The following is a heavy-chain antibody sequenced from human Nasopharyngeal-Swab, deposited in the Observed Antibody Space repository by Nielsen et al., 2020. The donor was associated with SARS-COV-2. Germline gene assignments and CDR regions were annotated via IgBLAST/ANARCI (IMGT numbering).Heavy chain of an antibody. Sequence: WIRQPPGKGLEWVSAISGSGGSTYYADSVKGRFTISRDNSKNTLYLQMNSLRAEDTAVYYCARDDVAARDYDYYYGMDVWGQGTTVTV. CDR2: ISGSGGST. J-gene: IGHJ6*02. V-gene: IGHV3-23*01. CDR3: ARDDVAARDYDYYYGMDV. D-gene: IGHD6-6*01.